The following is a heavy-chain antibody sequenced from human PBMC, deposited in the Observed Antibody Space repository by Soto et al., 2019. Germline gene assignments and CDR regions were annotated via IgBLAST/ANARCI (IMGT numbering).Heavy chain of an antibody. J-gene: IGHJ2*01. CDR3: AHRGPESPRSWYVDL. CDR2: IYWDDDK. CDR1: GFSLSTSGVG. D-gene: IGHD3-3*01. Sequence: QITLKESGPTLVKPTQTLTLTCTFSGFSLSTSGVGVGWIRQPPGKALEWLALIYWDDDKRYSPSLKSRLTITKDTSKHLVVLTTTTIDPVDTTTYYCAHRGPESPRSWYVDLWGRGTLVTVSS. V-gene: IGHV2-5*02.